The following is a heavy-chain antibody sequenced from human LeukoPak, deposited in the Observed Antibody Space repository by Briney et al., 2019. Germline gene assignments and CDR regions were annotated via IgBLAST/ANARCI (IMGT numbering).Heavy chain of an antibody. J-gene: IGHJ5*02. CDR1: GFTFSSYA. CDR2: ISGSGGST. V-gene: IGHV3-23*01. D-gene: IGHD1-26*01. Sequence: GGSLRLSCAASGFTFSSYAMSWVRQAPGKGLEWVSAISGSGGSTYYADSVKGRFTISRDNSKNTLYLQMNSLRAEDTAVYYCAREGVGARVYNWFDPWGQGTLVTVSS. CDR3: AREGVGARVYNWFDP.